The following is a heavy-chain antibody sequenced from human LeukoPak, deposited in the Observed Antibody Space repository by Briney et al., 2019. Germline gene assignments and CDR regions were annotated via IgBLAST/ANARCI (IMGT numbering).Heavy chain of an antibody. V-gene: IGHV3-23*01. D-gene: IGHD2/OR15-2a*01. Sequence: GGSLRLSCAASVFIFSNYAMSCVREVPGKGLQWVSAFSGSGGSTYYADSVKGRFTISRDNSRNTLYLQMNSLRAEDTAVYYCARSGLSRFGFWGQGTLVTVSS. CDR1: VFIFSNYA. J-gene: IGHJ4*02. CDR3: ARSGLSRFGF. CDR2: FSGSGGST.